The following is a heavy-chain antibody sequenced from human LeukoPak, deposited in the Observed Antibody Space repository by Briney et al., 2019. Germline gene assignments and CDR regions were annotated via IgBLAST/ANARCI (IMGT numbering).Heavy chain of an antibody. D-gene: IGHD6-19*01. V-gene: IGHV3-30-3*01. CDR1: GFTFSSYA. J-gene: IGHJ4*02. CDR3: AKDGGIAVAGTIDY. Sequence: GGSLRLSCSASGFTFSSYAMHWVRQAPGKGLEWVAVVSSDGSNKFYAVSVKGRFTISRDNSKNTLYLQMSSLRAEDTAVYFCAKDGGIAVAGTIDYWGQGTLVTVSS. CDR2: VSSDGSNK.